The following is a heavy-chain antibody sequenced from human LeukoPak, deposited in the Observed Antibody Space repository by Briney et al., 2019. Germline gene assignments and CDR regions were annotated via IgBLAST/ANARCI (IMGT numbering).Heavy chain of an antibody. CDR3: ARDLETMVRGVTHIYCYYGMDV. V-gene: IGHV1-69*06. D-gene: IGHD3-10*01. CDR1: GGTFSSYA. Sequence: SVKVSCKASGGTFSSYAISWVRQAPGQGLEWMGGIIPIFGTANYAQKFQGRVTITADKSTSTAYMELSSLRSEDTAVYYCARDLETMVRGVTHIYCYYGMDVWGKGTTVTVSS. CDR2: IIPIFGTA. J-gene: IGHJ6*04.